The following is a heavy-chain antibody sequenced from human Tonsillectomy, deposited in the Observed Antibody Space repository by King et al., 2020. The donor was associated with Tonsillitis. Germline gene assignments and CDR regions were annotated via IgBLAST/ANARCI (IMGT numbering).Heavy chain of an antibody. CDR2: ISGSGGST. CDR3: AKSGYCNSTSCSINGFDP. V-gene: IGHV3-23*04. Sequence: VQLVESGGGLVQPGGSLKLSCAASRFTFSSYAMSWVRQAPGKGLDWVSTISGSGGSTHYADSVKGRFTISRDNSKNTLHLQMNSLRAEDTVVYFCAKSGYCNSTSCSINGFDPWGQGTLVTVSS. J-gene: IGHJ5*02. CDR1: RFTFSSYA. D-gene: IGHD2-2*01.